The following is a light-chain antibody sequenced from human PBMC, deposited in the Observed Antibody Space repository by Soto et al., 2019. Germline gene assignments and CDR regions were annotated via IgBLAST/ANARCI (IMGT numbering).Light chain of an antibody. CDR3: QHYNSYSEA. J-gene: IGKJ3*01. CDR2: KAS. CDR1: QTISSW. V-gene: IGKV1-5*03. Sequence: DIQMTQSPSTLSGSVGDRVTITCRASQTISSWLAWYQQKPGKAPKRLIYKASTLKSGFPSRFSGSGSGTEFTLTIRRLQPDDFSTYYCQHYNSYSEAFG.